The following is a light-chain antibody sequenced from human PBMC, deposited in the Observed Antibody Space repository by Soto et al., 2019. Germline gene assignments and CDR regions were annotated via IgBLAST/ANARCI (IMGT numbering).Light chain of an antibody. Sequence: DIQMTQSPSSLSASVGDRVTITCQASQDVSNYLNWYQQKPGKAPKLLIYDASNLETGVPSRFSGSGSGTDFTFTISSLQPEDIAIYYCQQYDNLHLTFGGGIKVEIK. CDR3: QQYDNLHLT. V-gene: IGKV1-33*01. CDR2: DAS. J-gene: IGKJ4*01. CDR1: QDVSNY.